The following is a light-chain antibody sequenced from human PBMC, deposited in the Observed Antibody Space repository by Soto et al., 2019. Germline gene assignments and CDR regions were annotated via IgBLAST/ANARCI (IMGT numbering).Light chain of an antibody. J-gene: IGLJ3*02. CDR3: CSYAGSSSWV. CDR1: SSDVGSYNL. CDR2: EGS. Sequence: QSALTQPASVSGSPGQSITISCTGTSSDVGSYNLVSWYQHHPGKAPKVMIYEGSKRPSGVSNRFSGSKSGNTASLTISGLQADDEADDYCCSYAGSSSWVFGGGTKLTVL. V-gene: IGLV2-23*01.